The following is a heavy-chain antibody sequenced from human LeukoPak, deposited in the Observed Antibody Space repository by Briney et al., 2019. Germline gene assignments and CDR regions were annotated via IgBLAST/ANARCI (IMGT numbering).Heavy chain of an antibody. J-gene: IGHJ5*02. V-gene: IGHV4-39*07. CDR2: IYYSGST. Sequence: PSETLSLTCTVSGGSISSSSYYWGWIRQPPGKGLEWIGSIYYSGSTYYNPSLKSRVTISVDASKNHFSLELSSVTAADTAVYYCARGRTVTQHDCFDPWGQGTLVTVSS. D-gene: IGHD4-11*01. CDR1: GGSISSSSYY. CDR3: ARGRTVTQHDCFDP.